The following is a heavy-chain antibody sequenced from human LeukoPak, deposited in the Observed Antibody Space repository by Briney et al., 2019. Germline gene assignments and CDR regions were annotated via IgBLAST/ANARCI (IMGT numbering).Heavy chain of an antibody. D-gene: IGHD1-1*01. V-gene: IGHV3-23*01. J-gene: IGHJ4*02. CDR3: VRAYTTSGTYSEP. CDR2: IGSNGVDT. Sequence: GGSLRLSCEGSGFTLSTYTMNWVRQAPGKGLEWVSGIGSNGVDTYYADSAKGRFTISRDNSKNTVYLQMNSLRAEDTALYYCVRAYTTSGTYSEPWGQGTLVTVSS. CDR1: GFTLSTYT.